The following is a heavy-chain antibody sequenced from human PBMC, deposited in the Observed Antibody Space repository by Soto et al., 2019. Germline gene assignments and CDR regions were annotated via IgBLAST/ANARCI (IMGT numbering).Heavy chain of an antibody. V-gene: IGHV4-59*01. CDR2: IYYSGST. D-gene: IGHD3-3*01. Sequence: SETLSLTCTVSGDSINDYYWSWIRQSPGKGLEWIGYIYYSGSTTYNPSLKSRVTISVDMAKNQFSLRLRSVTAADTAMYYCARSGRFLELLLYHDYWGHGTLVTDSS. CDR1: GDSINDYY. CDR3: ARSGRFLELLLYHDY. J-gene: IGHJ4*01.